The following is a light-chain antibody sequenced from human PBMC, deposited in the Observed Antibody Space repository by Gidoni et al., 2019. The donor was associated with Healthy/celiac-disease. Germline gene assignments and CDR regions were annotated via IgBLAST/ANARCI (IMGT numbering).Light chain of an antibody. CDR1: QSIRSW. Sequence: DIQMTQSPSTLSASVGDRVTITCRASQSIRSWLAWYQQKPGKAPKLLIYDASSLESGVPSRFSGSGSGTEFTLTISSLQPDDFATYYCQQYNSYPFTFXPXTKVDIK. CDR2: DAS. J-gene: IGKJ3*01. V-gene: IGKV1-5*01. CDR3: QQYNSYPFT.